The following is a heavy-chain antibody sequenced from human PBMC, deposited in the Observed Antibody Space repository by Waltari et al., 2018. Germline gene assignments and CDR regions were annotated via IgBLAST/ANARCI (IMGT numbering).Heavy chain of an antibody. CDR2: INAGNGNT. CDR1: GYTFTSYA. D-gene: IGHD2-15*01. Sequence: QVQLVQSGAEVKKPGASVKVSCKASGYTFTSYAMHWGRQAPGQRLEWMGWINAGNGNTKYSQKFQGRVTITRDTSASTAYMELSSLRSEDTAVYYCARLRSGGSCYCFDYWGQGTLVTVSS. CDR3: ARLRSGGSCYCFDY. J-gene: IGHJ4*02. V-gene: IGHV1-3*01.